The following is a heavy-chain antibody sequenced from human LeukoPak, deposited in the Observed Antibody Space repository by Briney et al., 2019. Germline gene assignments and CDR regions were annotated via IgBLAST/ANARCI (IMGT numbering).Heavy chain of an antibody. CDR1: GGSISSSSYY. CDR3: ARRSFYYMDV. J-gene: IGHJ6*03. CDR2: IYYSGST. D-gene: IGHD3-10*01. Sequence: PSETLSLTCTVSGGSISSSSYYWGWIRQPPGKGLEWIGSIYYSGSTYYNPSLKSRVTISVDTSKNRFSLKLSSVTAADTAVYYCARRSFYYMDVWGKGTTVTVSS. V-gene: IGHV4-39*01.